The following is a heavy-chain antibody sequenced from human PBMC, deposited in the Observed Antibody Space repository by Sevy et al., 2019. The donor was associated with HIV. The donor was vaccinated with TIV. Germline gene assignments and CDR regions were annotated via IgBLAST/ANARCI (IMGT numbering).Heavy chain of an antibody. CDR2: FDPEYGET. Sequence: ASVKVSCKVSGNTLTELSLHWVRQTPGKGLEWMGGFDPEYGETIYAQKFQGRVTMTEDTSTNTAYMELRGLKSGDTAVYYCATDRAGRWLQSRWCFDNWGQGTLVTVSS. CDR1: GNTLTELS. D-gene: IGHD2-21*01. CDR3: ATDRAGRWLQSRWCFDN. J-gene: IGHJ4*01. V-gene: IGHV1-24*01.